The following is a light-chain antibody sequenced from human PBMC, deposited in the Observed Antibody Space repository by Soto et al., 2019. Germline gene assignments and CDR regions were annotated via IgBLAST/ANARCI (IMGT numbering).Light chain of an antibody. J-gene: IGKJ3*01. V-gene: IGKV3-11*01. CDR3: QQRSNWPRFT. CDR1: QSVSSY. Sequence: EIVLTQSPATLSLSPGERATHSCRASQSVSSYLAWYQQKPGQAPRLLIYDVSNRATGIPARFSGSGSGTDFTLTISSLEPEDFAVYYCQQRSNWPRFTFGPGTKVDIK. CDR2: DVS.